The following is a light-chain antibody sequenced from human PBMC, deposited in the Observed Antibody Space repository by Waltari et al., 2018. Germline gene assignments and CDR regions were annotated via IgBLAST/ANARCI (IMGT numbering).Light chain of an antibody. CDR2: EVD. Sequence: QSALTQPPSASGFPGQSVTISCTGTSSDVGIYDYVSWYQQHPGKAPKPLIYEVDKRPLGVPDRFSASKSGNTASLTVSGLQAEDEADYYCSSFVGNDIYVFGSGTTVTVL. CDR3: SSFVGNDIYV. J-gene: IGLJ1*01. CDR1: SSDVGIYDY. V-gene: IGLV2-8*01.